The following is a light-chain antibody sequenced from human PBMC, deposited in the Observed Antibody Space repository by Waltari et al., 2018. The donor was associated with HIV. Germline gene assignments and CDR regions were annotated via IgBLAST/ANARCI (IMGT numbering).Light chain of an antibody. CDR3: QQYGSSPLT. Sequence: EIVLTQSPGTLSLSPGERATLSCRASQSVTSNFLSWYQQKPGQAPRLRSYGASSRATGIPDRFIGGGSGTDFTLTISRLEPEDFAVYYCQQYGSSPLTFGGGTKVDIK. CDR1: QSVTSNF. CDR2: GAS. J-gene: IGKJ4*01. V-gene: IGKV3-20*01.